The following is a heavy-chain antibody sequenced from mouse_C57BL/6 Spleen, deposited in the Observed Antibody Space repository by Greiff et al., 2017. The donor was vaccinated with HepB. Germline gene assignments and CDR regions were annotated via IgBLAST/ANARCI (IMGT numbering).Heavy chain of an antibody. D-gene: IGHD1-1*01. V-gene: IGHV8-8*01. Sequence: QVTLKESGPGLLQPSQTLSLTCSFSGFSLSTFGMGVGWIRQPSGKGLEWLAHIWWDDDKYYNPALKSRLTISKDTSKNQVFLKIANVDTADTATYYCARIYYGSSRGYFDVWGTGTTVTVSS. CDR3: ARIYYGSSRGYFDV. CDR1: GFSLSTFGMG. CDR2: IWWDDDK. J-gene: IGHJ1*03.